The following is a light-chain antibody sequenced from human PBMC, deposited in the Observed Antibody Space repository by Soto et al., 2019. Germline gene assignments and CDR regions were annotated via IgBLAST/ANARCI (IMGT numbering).Light chain of an antibody. J-gene: IGLJ2*01. CDR3: SSYAGYSNVA. CDR2: EVN. CDR1: SSDVGDYNY. V-gene: IGLV2-8*01. Sequence: QSALTQPPSASGSPGQSVTISCTGTSSDVGDYNYVSWYQQHPGKAPKLMIYEVNKRPSGVPDRFSGSKSGNTASLTVSGLQAEDEADYYCSSYAGYSNVAFGGGTKLTVL.